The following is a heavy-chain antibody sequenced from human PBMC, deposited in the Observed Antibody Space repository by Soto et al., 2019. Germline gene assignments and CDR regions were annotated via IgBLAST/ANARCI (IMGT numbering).Heavy chain of an antibody. Sequence: DVQLVESGGGLVQPGGSLRLSCAASGFSFSSYAMHWVRQAPGKGLEYVSSISSNGGSTYYANSVKGRVTISRDNSKNTLYLQMGSLRAEDMAVYFCARGPYSSSYDAFDFWGQGTMVTVSA. CDR3: ARGPYSSSYDAFDF. V-gene: IGHV3-64*01. CDR1: GFSFSSYA. CDR2: ISSNGGST. D-gene: IGHD6-13*01. J-gene: IGHJ3*01.